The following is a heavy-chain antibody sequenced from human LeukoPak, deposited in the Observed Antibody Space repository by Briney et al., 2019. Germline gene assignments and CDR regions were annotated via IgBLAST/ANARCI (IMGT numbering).Heavy chain of an antibody. CDR1: GYSISSGYY. J-gene: IGHJ4*02. Sequence: KPSETMSLTCAVSGYSISSGYYWGCIRQPPGKGLEWIGSIYHSGSTYYNPSLKSRVTISVDTSKNQFSLKLSSVTAADTSDYYCARALEYCSSTSCLYYFDYWVQGTLVTVSS. D-gene: IGHD2-2*01. CDR3: ARALEYCSSTSCLYYFDY. CDR2: IYHSGST. V-gene: IGHV4-38-2*01.